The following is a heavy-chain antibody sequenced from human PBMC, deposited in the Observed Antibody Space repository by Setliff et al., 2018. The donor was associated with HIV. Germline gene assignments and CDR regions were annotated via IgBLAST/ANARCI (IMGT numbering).Heavy chain of an antibody. CDR2: ISWDSGNR. Sequence: SLRLSCAASGFTFEDYAMHWVRQAPGKGLEWVAGISWDSGNRGYGASAEGRFTVSRDNAKNSLYLQMDSLRPEDTALYYCTKDVNWKGYNYDYGYFDSWGQGTLVTVSS. D-gene: IGHD3-16*01. CDR3: TKDVNWKGYNYDYGYFDS. J-gene: IGHJ4*03. V-gene: IGHV3-9*01. CDR1: GFTFEDYA.